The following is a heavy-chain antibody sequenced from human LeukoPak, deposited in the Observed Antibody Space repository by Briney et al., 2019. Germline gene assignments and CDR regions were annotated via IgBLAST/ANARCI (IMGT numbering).Heavy chain of an antibody. CDR3: ARDDVLPWFGDLDC. D-gene: IGHD3-10*01. CDR2: INPNTGAT. CDR1: GYTFTGYY. V-gene: IGHV1-2*02. Sequence: GASVKVSCKASGYTFTGYYMHWVRQAPGQGLEWMGWINPNTGATDYAQKFQGRVTLTTDTSISTAYMELNSLTSDDTALYYCARDDVLPWFGDLDCWGQGTLVTVSS. J-gene: IGHJ4*02.